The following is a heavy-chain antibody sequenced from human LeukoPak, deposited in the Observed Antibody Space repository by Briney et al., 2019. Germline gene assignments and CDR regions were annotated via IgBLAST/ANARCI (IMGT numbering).Heavy chain of an antibody. CDR2: IYTSGNT. D-gene: IGHD3-22*01. CDR3: ARVAPYDSSGIGAFDI. V-gene: IGHV4-4*07. CDR1: GGSISSYY. Sequence: SETLSLTCTVSGGSISSYYWSWIRQPSGMGLEWIGRIYTSGNTNYNPSLKSRVTISVDKSKNQFSLKLSSVTAADTAVYYCARVAPYDSSGIGAFDIWGQGTMVTVSS. J-gene: IGHJ3*02.